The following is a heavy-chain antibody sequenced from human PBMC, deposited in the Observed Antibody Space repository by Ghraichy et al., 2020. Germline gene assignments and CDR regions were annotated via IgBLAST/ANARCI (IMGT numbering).Heavy chain of an antibody. CDR1: GGSISSYY. J-gene: IGHJ5*01. Sequence: SETLSLTCSVSGGSISSYYWTWIRQTPGKGLEWIGYVYYSGSTDYNPSLKSRVTMSVDTFKKQFSLKLKSVTTADTAVYYCAGMGNRYREFASWGQGTLVTVSS. CDR2: VYYSGST. D-gene: IGHD7-27*01. CDR3: AGMGNRYREFAS. V-gene: IGHV4-59*01.